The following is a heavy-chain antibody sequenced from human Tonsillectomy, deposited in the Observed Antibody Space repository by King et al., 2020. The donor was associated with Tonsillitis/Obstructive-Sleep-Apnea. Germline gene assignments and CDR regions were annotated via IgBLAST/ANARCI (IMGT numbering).Heavy chain of an antibody. V-gene: IGHV3-64*01. J-gene: IGHJ4*02. D-gene: IGHD3-22*01. CDR2: INYGECST. CDR3: ARQAYAMSGSCDY. Sequence: VQLVESGGGLVQPGGSLRLSCAASGFTFSSYAMHWVRQAPGKGLAFVSAINYGECSTYYANSVQGRVTISRDNSKNTLYLQMRSLRPEDTAVYYCARQAYAMSGSCDYWRQATLVVVSS. CDR1: GFTFSSYA.